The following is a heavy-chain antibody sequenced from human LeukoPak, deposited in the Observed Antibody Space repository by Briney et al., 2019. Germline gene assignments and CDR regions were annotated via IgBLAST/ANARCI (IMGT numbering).Heavy chain of an antibody. CDR1: GFTFSSYW. D-gene: IGHD3-10*01. CDR3: ARDFDYGSGSYYRYYYYYYMDV. J-gene: IGHJ6*03. CDR2: IKQDGSEK. V-gene: IGHV3-7*01. Sequence: GGSLRLSCAASGFTFSSYWMSWVRQAPGKGLEWVANIKQDGSEKYYVDSVKGRFTISRDNAKNSLYLQMNSLRAEDTAVYYCARDFDYGSGSYYRYYYYYYMDVWGKGTTVTVSS.